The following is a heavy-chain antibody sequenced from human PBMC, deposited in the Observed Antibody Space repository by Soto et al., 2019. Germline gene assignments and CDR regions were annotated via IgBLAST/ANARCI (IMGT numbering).Heavy chain of an antibody. D-gene: IGHD3-10*01. CDR1: GFTVSSNY. J-gene: IGHJ6*03. CDR3: ARGVGGDRRRYYYGSGSYNYYSMDV. Sequence: EVQLVESGGGLVQPGGSLRLSCAASGFTVSSNYMSWVRQAPGKGLEWVSVIYSGGSTYYADSVKGRFTISSHNSKNTLYLHMHSLSAEDTVFYYCARGVGGDRRRYYYGSGSYNYYSMDVWGKGTTVTVSS. CDR2: IYSGGST. V-gene: IGHV3-53*04.